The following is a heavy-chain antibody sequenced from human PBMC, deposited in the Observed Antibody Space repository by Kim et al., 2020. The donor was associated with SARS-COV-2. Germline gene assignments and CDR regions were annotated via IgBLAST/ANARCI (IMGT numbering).Heavy chain of an antibody. J-gene: IGHJ4*02. CDR3: ARGGSGSCFDS. CDR2: INIDGSRA. V-gene: IGHV3-74*01. CDR1: GFTFSTYW. D-gene: IGHD1-26*01. Sequence: GGSLRLSCAASGFTFSTYWMHWVRQAPGMGLVWVSHINIDGSRASYADSVKGRFTISRDNAKNTLYRQMNSLRAEDTSVYYCARGGSGSCFDSCGQGTLVTVS.